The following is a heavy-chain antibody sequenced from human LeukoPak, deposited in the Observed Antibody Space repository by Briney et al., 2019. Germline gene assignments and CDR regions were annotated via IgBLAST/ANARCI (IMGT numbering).Heavy chain of an antibody. CDR3: ARMGSPYDSSGYYFDY. Sequence: GGSLRLSCAASGFTFSSYAMNWVRQAPGKGLEWVSVIYSGGSTYYADSVKGRFTISRDNSKNTLYLRMNSLRAEDTAVYYCARMGSPYDSSGYYFDYWGQGTLVTVSS. J-gene: IGHJ4*02. CDR2: IYSGGST. D-gene: IGHD3-22*01. V-gene: IGHV3-66*01. CDR1: GFTFSSYA.